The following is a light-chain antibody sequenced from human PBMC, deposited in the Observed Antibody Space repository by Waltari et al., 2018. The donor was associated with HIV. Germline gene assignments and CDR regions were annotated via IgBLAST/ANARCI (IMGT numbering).Light chain of an antibody. CDR2: GAS. CDR3: QQYGSSPIA. V-gene: IGKV3-20*01. CDR1: QSTISNY. J-gene: IGKJ5*01. Sequence: ETVLTQSPGTLSLSPGESATLPCRASQSTISNYVAWYQQKPGQAPRLLIYGASKRATGIPDRFRGSGSGTDFTLTISRLEPEDFAVYYCQQYGSSPIAFGQGTRLEIK.